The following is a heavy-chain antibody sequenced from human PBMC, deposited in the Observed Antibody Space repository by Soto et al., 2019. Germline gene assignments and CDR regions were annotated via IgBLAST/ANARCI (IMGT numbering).Heavy chain of an antibody. CDR1: GFTFSDYY. J-gene: IGHJ4*01. Sequence: GGSLRLSCAASGFTFSDYYMSWIRQAPGKGLEWVSHISSSGITIYYAEFVKGRFTVSRDNARNSLYLQINSLRAEDTAVYYCAREGVTNYTDYYFDLWGHGALVTVSS. CDR2: ISSSGITI. V-gene: IGHV3-11*01. D-gene: IGHD4-4*01. CDR3: AREGVTNYTDYYFDL.